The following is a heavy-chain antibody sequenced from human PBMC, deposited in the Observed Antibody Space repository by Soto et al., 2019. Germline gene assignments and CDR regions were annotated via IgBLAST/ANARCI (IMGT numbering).Heavy chain of an antibody. D-gene: IGHD4-17*01. CDR3: ARDFRPPYGVRYFDY. CDR1: GFTVSSNY. CDR2: IYSGGST. J-gene: IGHJ4*02. Sequence: PGGYLRLSCAASGFTVSSNYMSWVRQAPGKGLEWVSVIYSGGSTYYADSVKGRFTISRHNSKNTLYLLMNSLRAEDTAVYYCARDFRPPYGVRYFDYWGQGTLVTVSS. V-gene: IGHV3-53*04.